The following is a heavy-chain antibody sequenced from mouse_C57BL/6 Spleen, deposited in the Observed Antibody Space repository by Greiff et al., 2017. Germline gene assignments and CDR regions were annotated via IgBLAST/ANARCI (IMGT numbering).Heavy chain of an antibody. D-gene: IGHD2-4*01. V-gene: IGHV1-81*01. CDR1: GYTFTSYG. J-gene: IGHJ2*01. Sequence: QVQLKESGAELARPGASVTLSCKASGYTFTSYGISWVKQRTGQGLEWIGEIYPRSGNTYYNEKFKGKATLTADKSSSTAYMELRSLTSEDSAVYFCATIYYDYDVPDYWGQGTTLTVSS. CDR3: ATIYYDYDVPDY. CDR2: IYPRSGNT.